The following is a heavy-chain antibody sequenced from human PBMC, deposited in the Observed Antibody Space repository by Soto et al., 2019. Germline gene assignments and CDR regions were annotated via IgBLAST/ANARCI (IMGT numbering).Heavy chain of an antibody. V-gene: IGHV1-18*01. CDR3: ARERARFGELSYYYYGMDV. D-gene: IGHD3-10*01. Sequence: ASVKVSCEASGYTFTSYGISWVRQAPGQGLEWMGWISTYNGNTNYAQKLQGRVTMTTDTSTSTAYMELRSLRSDDTAVYYCARERARFGELSYYYYGMDVWGQGTTVTVSS. J-gene: IGHJ6*02. CDR2: ISTYNGNT. CDR1: GYTFTSYG.